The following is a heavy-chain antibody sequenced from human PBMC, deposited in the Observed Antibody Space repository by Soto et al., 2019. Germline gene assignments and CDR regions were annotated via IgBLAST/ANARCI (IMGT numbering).Heavy chain of an antibody. CDR2: IYYSGST. J-gene: IGHJ6*02. Sequence: QVQLQESGPGLVKPSQTLSLTCTVSGGSISSGGYYWSWIRQHPGKGLEWIGYIYYSGSTYYNPSLKSRVTISVDTSKNQFSLKLSSVTAADTAVYYCARDQRDHRTYYYYGMDVWGQGTTVTVSS. V-gene: IGHV4-31*03. CDR3: ARDQRDHRTYYYYGMDV. D-gene: IGHD6-25*01. CDR1: GGSISSGGYY.